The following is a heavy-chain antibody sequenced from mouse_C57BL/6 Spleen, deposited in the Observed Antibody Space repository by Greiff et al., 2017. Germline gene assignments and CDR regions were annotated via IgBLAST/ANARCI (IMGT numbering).Heavy chain of an antibody. D-gene: IGHD2-12*01. Sequence: QVQLQQPGAELVKPGASVKMSCKASGYTFTSYWITWVKQRPGQGLEWIGDIYPGSGSTNYNEKFKSKATLTVDTSSSTAYMQLSSLTSEDSAVYYCARGSNDKGGGNFDYWGQGTTLTVSS. CDR1: GYTFTSYW. J-gene: IGHJ2*01. V-gene: IGHV1-55*01. CDR2: IYPGSGST. CDR3: ARGSNDKGGGNFDY.